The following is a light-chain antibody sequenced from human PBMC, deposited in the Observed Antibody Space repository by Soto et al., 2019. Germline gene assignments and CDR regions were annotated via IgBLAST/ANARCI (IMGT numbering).Light chain of an antibody. CDR1: QSVSSSY. CDR3: QQYGSSPRT. Sequence: EIVLTQSPGTLSLPTGERATLSCRASQSVSSSYLAWYQQKPGQAPRLLIYGASSRATGIPDRFSGSGSGTDFTLTISRLEPEDFAVHYCQQYGSSPRTFGQGTKVEIK. V-gene: IGKV3-20*01. J-gene: IGKJ1*01. CDR2: GAS.